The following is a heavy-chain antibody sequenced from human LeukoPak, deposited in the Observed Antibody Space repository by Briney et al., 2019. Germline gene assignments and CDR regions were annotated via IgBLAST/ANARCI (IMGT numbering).Heavy chain of an antibody. Sequence: AGSLRLSCAASGFTFSTYTMNWVRQAPGKGLEWVSSISGSSSYIYYAGSVKGRFTISRDNAKNSVYLQMNSLRDEDTAVYYCARELRGYSDQYYYYGLDVWGQGTTVTVSS. V-gene: IGHV3-21*01. D-gene: IGHD5-18*01. CDR3: ARELRGYSDQYYYYGLDV. CDR1: GFTFSTYT. CDR2: ISGSSSYI. J-gene: IGHJ6*02.